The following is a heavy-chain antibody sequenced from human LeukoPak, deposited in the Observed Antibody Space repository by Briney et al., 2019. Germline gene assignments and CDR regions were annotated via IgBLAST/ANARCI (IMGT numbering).Heavy chain of an antibody. J-gene: IGHJ6*02. CDR1: GFTFDDYA. CDR2: ISGDGGST. D-gene: IGHD3-22*01. Sequence: PGGSLRLSCAASGFTFDDYAMHWVRQAPGKGLEWVSLISGDGGSTYYADSVKGRFTISRDNSKNSLYLQMNSLRTEDTALYYCAKSLYDSRGYYYYGMDVWGQGTTVTVSS. CDR3: AKSLYDSRGYYYYGMDV. V-gene: IGHV3-43*02.